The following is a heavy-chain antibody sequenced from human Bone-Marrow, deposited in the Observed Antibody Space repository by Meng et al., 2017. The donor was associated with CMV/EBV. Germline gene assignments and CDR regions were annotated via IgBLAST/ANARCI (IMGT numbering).Heavy chain of an antibody. CDR3: ARGGSGYYGDDAFDI. CDR2: ISDDGSNK. Sequence: GESLKISCAAPGFTFSTYAMHWVRQAPGKGLEWVAVISDDGSNKFYADPVKGRFTISRDNSKNTLYLQMNSLRAEDTAVYYCARGGSGYYGDDAFDIWGQGTMVTVSS. CDR1: GFTFSTYA. D-gene: IGHD3-22*01. V-gene: IGHV3-30*04. J-gene: IGHJ3*02.